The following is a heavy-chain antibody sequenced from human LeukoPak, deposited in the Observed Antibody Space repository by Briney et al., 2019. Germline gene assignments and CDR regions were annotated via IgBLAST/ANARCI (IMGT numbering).Heavy chain of an antibody. D-gene: IGHD5-18*01. V-gene: IGHV3-9*01. J-gene: IGHJ4*02. Sequence: PGGSLRLSCAASGFTFDDYAMHWVRQAPGKGLEWVSGISWNSGTIDYADSVKGRFTISRDNAKNSLYLQMNSLRAEDTALYYCAKDKLARGYNYGFNYWGQGTLVTVSS. CDR3: AKDKLARGYNYGFNY. CDR2: ISWNSGTI. CDR1: GFTFDDYA.